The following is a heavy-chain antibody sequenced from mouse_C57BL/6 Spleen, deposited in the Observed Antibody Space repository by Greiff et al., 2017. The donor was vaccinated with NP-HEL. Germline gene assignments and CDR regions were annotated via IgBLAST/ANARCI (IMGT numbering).Heavy chain of an antibody. Sequence: QVQLQQPGAELVMPGASVKLSCKASGYTFTSYWMHWVKQRPGQGLEWIGEIDPSDSYTNYNQKFKGKSTLTVDKSSSTAYMQLSSLTSDDSAVYYCARKRGGYFDYWGQGTTLTVSS. CDR3: ARKRGGYFDY. CDR2: IDPSDSYT. CDR1: GYTFTSYW. J-gene: IGHJ2*01. V-gene: IGHV1-69*01.